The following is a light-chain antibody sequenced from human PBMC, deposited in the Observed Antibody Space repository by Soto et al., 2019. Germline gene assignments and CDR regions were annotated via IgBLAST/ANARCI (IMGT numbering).Light chain of an antibody. CDR2: GAS. CDR3: QVYGSPPPMYT. Sequence: EIVLTQSPGTLSLSPGERATLSCRASQSVTNNYLAWYQQKPGQAPRLLIFGASSRATGIPDRFSGSGSGTDFTLTISRLEPEDFAVYYCQVYGSPPPMYTFGQGTKLEIK. CDR1: QSVTNNY. J-gene: IGKJ2*01. V-gene: IGKV3-20*01.